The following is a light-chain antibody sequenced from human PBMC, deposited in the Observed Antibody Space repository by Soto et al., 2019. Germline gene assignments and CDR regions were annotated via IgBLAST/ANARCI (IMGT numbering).Light chain of an antibody. CDR2: DTS. V-gene: IGKV3-20*01. Sequence: EIVLTQFPGTLSLSPGERATLSCRASQSVSNNYLAWYQQKAGQAPRLFIYDTSSRATDIPDRFSGSGSGTDFTLTISGLEPEDFAVYYCQHYVNSLWTFGQGTKVEIK. J-gene: IGKJ1*01. CDR3: QHYVNSLWT. CDR1: QSVSNNY.